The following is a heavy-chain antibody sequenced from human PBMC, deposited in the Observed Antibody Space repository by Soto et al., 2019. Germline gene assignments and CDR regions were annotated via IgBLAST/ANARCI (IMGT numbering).Heavy chain of an antibody. V-gene: IGHV3-30-3*01. CDR2: ISYDGSNK. CDR3: ARVAGSVTFDY. D-gene: IGHD2-15*01. CDR1: GFTFSSYA. Sequence: QVPLVESGGGVVQPGRSLRLSCAASGFTFSSYAMHWVRQAPGKGLEWVAVISYDGSNKYYADSVKGRFTISRDNSKNTLYLQMNSLRAEDTAVYYCARVAGSVTFDYWGQGTLVTVSS. J-gene: IGHJ4*02.